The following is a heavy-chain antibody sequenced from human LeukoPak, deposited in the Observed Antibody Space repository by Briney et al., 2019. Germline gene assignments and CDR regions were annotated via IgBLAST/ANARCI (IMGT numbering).Heavy chain of an antibody. CDR3: ATGGYSSSPNWFDP. J-gene: IGHJ5*02. CDR1: GYIHTELF. CDR2: FDPEDGET. V-gene: IGHV1-24*01. D-gene: IGHD6-6*01. Sequence: GASVKVSCKLSGYIHTELFMHWVRQAPGKGLEWMGGFDPEDGETVYAQKFQGRVTITEDTSTDTAYMELSSLRSAATAVYYCATGGYSSSPNWFDPWGQGNLVTVSS.